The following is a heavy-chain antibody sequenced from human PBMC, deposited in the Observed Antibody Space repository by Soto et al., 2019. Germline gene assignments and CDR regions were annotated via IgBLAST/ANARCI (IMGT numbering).Heavy chain of an antibody. CDR2: ISYDGSNK. V-gene: IGHV3-30-3*01. D-gene: IGHD3-10*01. J-gene: IGHJ5*02. Sequence: GGSLRLSCAASEFTFSSYAMHWVRQAPGKGLEWVAVISYDGSNKYYADSVKGRFTISRDNSKNTLYLQMNSLRAEDTAVYYCARSYGSGSYYNHWGQGTLVTVSS. CDR1: EFTFSSYA. CDR3: ARSYGSGSYYNH.